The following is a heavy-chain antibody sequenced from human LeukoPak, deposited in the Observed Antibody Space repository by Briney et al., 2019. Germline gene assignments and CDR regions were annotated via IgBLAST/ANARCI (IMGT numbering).Heavy chain of an antibody. V-gene: IGHV4-34*01. D-gene: IGHD3-3*01. CDR1: GGSFSGYY. CDR2: INHSGST. Sequence: PSETLSLTCAVYGGSFSGYYWSWIRQPPGKGLEWIGAINHSGSTNYNTSLKSRVTISVDTSKNQFSLKLSSVTTADTAVYYCARAYYDFWSGYPDAFDIWGQGTMVTVSS. J-gene: IGHJ3*02. CDR3: ARAYYDFWSGYPDAFDI.